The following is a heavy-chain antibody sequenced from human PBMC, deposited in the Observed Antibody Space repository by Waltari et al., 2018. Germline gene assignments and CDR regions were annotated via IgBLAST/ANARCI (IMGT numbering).Heavy chain of an antibody. CDR1: GYTFTSYA. D-gene: IGHD6-25*01. CDR3: AREVPQRGNAFDI. J-gene: IGHJ3*02. CDR2: INAGNGNT. Sequence: QVQLVQSGSELKKPGASVKVSCKASGYTFTSYAMNWVRQAPGQGLEWMGWINAGNGNTKYSQKFQGRVTITRDTSASTAYMELSSLRSEDTAVYYCAREVPQRGNAFDIWGQGTMVTVSS. V-gene: IGHV1-3*01.